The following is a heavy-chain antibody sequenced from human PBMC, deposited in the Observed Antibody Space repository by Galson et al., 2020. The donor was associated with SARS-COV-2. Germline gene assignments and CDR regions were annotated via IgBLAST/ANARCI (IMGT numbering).Heavy chain of an antibody. J-gene: IGHJ4*02. D-gene: IGHD2-15*01. CDR2: IKQDGSEK. Sequence: TGGSLRLSCAASGFTFSSYWMSWVRQAPGKGLEWVANIKQDGSEKYYVDSVKGRFTISRDNAKNSLYLQMNSLKTEDTAVYYCVRWSDGSADYWGQGTLVTVSS. CDR1: GFTFSSYW. CDR3: VRWSDGSADY. V-gene: IGHV3-7*03.